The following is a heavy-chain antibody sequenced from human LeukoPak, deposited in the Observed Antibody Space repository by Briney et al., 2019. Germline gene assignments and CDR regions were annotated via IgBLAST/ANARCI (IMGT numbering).Heavy chain of an antibody. CDR1: GYTFTGYY. Sequence: GASVKVSCKASGYTFTGYYMHWVRQAPGQGLEWMGWINPNNGGTNYAQKFQGRVTMTRDTSISTAYMELSRLRSDDTAVYYCARDRLTMVRGVTNNWFDPWGQGTLVTVSS. J-gene: IGHJ5*02. CDR2: INPNNGGT. D-gene: IGHD3-10*01. CDR3: ARDRLTMVRGVTNNWFDP. V-gene: IGHV1-2*02.